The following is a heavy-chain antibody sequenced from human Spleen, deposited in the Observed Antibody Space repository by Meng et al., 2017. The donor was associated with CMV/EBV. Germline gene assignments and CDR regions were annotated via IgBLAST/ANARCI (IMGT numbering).Heavy chain of an antibody. Sequence: ASVKVSCKASGYTFTSYYMHWVRQAPGQGLEWMGWISAYNGNIDYAPKFQGRVTMTTDTATSTAYMELRSLRSDDTALYYCARDRHDYWSGYGMDVWGQGTTVTVSS. J-gene: IGHJ6*02. V-gene: IGHV1-18*04. CDR3: ARDRHDYWSGYGMDV. CDR1: GYTFTSYY. D-gene: IGHD3-3*01. CDR2: ISAYNGNI.